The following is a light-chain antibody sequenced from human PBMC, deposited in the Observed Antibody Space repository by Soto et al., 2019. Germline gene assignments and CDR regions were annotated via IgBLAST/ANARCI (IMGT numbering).Light chain of an antibody. CDR1: QSVSRY. V-gene: IGKV3-11*01. CDR3: QPRSTWLPGLP. Sequence: EIVLTRSSATLSLSPGERATLSCRASQSVSRYLAWYQQKPGQAPRLLIYDASNRPTGIPARFSGSGSGPAFNLTISSLELEDFAVYYCQPRSTWLPGLPFGGGTKVEIK. CDR2: DAS. J-gene: IGKJ4*01.